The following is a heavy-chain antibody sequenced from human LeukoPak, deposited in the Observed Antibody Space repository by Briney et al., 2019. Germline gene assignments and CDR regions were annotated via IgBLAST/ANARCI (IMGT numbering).Heavy chain of an antibody. V-gene: IGHV3-23*01. CDR1: GFTFSSYA. D-gene: IGHD3-9*01. CDR2: ISGSGGST. Sequence: PGGSLRLSCAASGFTFSSYAMSWVRQAPGKGLEWVSAISGSGGSTYYADSVKGRFTISRDNAKNSLYLQMNSLRAEDTAVYYCVTIARTMDILTGYLDYWGQGTLVTVSS. CDR3: VTIARTMDILTGYLDY. J-gene: IGHJ4*02.